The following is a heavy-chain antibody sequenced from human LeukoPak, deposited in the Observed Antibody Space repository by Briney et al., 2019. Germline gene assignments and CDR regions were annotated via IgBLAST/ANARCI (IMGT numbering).Heavy chain of an antibody. CDR2: ISYDGSNK. CDR1: GFTFSSYA. CDR3: AKEDSNSRKDFQH. D-gene: IGHD1-1*01. J-gene: IGHJ1*01. Sequence: PGGSLRLSCAASGFTFSSYAMHWVRQAPGKGLEWVAVISYDGSNKYYADSVRGRFTISRDNSKNTLYLQMNSLRAEDTAVYYCAKEDSNSRKDFQHWGQGTLVTVSS. V-gene: IGHV3-30-3*01.